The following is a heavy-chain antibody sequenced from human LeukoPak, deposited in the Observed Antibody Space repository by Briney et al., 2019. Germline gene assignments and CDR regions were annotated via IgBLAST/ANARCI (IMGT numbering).Heavy chain of an antibody. V-gene: IGHV1-69*06. CDR3: ATNYEILSGYPKNYYFHI. CDR1: GGSFSSYA. CDR2: IIPLFRAA. J-gene: IGHJ3*02. D-gene: IGHD3-9*01. Sequence: ASVKVSCKASGGSFSSYAISWVRQAPGQGPEWMGGIIPLFRAANYAPKFRGRVTITADKSTSTAFMELSSLRSEDTAMYYCATNYEILSGYPKNYYFHIWGQGTMVTVSS.